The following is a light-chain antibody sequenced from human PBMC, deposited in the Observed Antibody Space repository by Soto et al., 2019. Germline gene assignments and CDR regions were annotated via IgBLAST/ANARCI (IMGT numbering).Light chain of an antibody. CDR1: QHIMND. CDR3: HKYNSLPPT. V-gene: IGKV1-27*01. CDR2: AAS. J-gene: IGKJ4*01. Sequence: DFPLAQSPSSLSPSVGDRVTITCRASQHIMNDLAWYQQKPGKPPRLLISAASTLQSGVPARFSASGFGTEFTLTISSLQPEDAAAYYCHKYNSLPPTFGGGTKVDIK.